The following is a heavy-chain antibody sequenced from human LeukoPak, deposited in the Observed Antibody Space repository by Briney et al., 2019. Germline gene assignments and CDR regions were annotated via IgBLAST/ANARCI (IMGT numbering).Heavy chain of an antibody. CDR3: ARGFSSRPFDY. CDR2: INHSGST. D-gene: IGHD2-2*01. V-gene: IGHV4-34*01. CDR1: GGSFSSYY. J-gene: IGHJ4*02. Sequence: EASETLSLTCAVYGGSFSSYYWSWIRQPPGKGLEWIGEINHSGSTNYNPSLKSRVTISVDTSKNQFSLKLSSVTAADTAVYYCARGFSSRPFDYWGQGTLVTVSS.